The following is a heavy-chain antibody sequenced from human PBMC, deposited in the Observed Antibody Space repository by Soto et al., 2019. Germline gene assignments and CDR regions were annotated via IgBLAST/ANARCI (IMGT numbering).Heavy chain of an antibody. CDR2: ISGSGDRA. CDR3: AKESWKNYFEN. D-gene: IGHD1-1*01. V-gene: IGHV3-23*01. CDR1: GFIFSSYP. Sequence: EVQLLESGGDLVQPGGSLRLSCAASGFIFSSYPMSWVRHAPGRGLQWLSTISGSGDRAFYADSVRGRFTISRDSSKNTLYLQMNSLGAEDTAIYYCAKESWKNYFENWDQGTLVTVSS. J-gene: IGHJ4*02.